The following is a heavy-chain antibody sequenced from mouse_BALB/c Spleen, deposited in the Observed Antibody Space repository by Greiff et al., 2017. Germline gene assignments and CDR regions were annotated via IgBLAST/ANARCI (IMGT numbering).Heavy chain of an antibody. V-gene: IGHV5-6-3*01. CDR3: GRDGGLLAYYFDY. Sequence: EVKVVESGGGLVQPGGSLKLSCAASGFTFSSYGMSWVRQTPDKRLELVATINSNGGSTYYPDSVKGRFTISRDNAKNTLYLQMSSLKSEDTAMYYCGRDGGLLAYYFDYWGQGTTLTVSS. D-gene: IGHD2-3*01. CDR2: INSNGGST. J-gene: IGHJ2*01. CDR1: GFTFSSYG.